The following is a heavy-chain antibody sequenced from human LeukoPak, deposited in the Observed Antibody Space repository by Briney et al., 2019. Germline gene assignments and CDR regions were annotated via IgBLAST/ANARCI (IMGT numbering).Heavy chain of an antibody. Sequence: GGSLRLSCAASGFTFSSYEMNWVRQAPGKGLEWVSYISSSGSTIYYVDSVKGRFTISRDNAKNSLYLQMDSLRAEDTAVYYCARGPFGGYSGYDLGYWGQGTLVTVSS. J-gene: IGHJ4*02. D-gene: IGHD5-12*01. CDR2: ISSSGSTI. V-gene: IGHV3-48*03. CDR3: ARGPFGGYSGYDLGY. CDR1: GFTFSSYE.